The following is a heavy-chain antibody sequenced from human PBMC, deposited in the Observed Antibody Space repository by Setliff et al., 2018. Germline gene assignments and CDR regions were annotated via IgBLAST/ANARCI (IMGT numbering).Heavy chain of an antibody. CDR1: GGSISSYY. D-gene: IGHD3-22*01. J-gene: IGHJ4*02. CDR3: ASLYYYDSSGYYYSRDY. CDR2: IYIGGSA. Sequence: SETLSLTCTVSGGSISSYYWSWIRQPAGKGLEWIGHIYIGGSANYNPSLKSRVTMSIDTSKNQFSLKMSSVTAADTAVYYCASLYYYDSSGYYYSRDYWGQGTLVTVSS. V-gene: IGHV4-4*07.